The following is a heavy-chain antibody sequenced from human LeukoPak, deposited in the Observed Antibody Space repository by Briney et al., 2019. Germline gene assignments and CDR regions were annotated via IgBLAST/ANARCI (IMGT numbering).Heavy chain of an antibody. J-gene: IGHJ4*02. CDR1: GFTFSSHA. CDR3: VGEVGPRQMNY. CDR2: IAYDASNE. Sequence: GGPLRLSCVASGFTFSSHAMHWVRQAPGKGLEWVAVIAYDASNEYYADSVKGRFTISRDNSKNTLYLQMNSLRTEDTAMYYCVGEVGPRQMNYWGQGTLVTVSS. D-gene: IGHD1-26*01. V-gene: IGHV3-30-3*01.